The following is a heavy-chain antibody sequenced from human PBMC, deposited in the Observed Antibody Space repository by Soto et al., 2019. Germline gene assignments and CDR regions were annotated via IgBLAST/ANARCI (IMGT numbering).Heavy chain of an antibody. D-gene: IGHD1-1*01. V-gene: IGHV1-69*01. CDR3: ARVGYLAYYFDY. J-gene: IGHJ4*02. CDR2: IIPIFGTA. CDR1: GGTFSSYA. Sequence: ASVKVSCKASGGTFSSYAISWVRQAPGQGLEWMGAIIPIFGTANYAQKFQGRVTITADESTSTAYMELSSLRSEDTAVYYCARVGYLAYYFDYWGQGTLVTVSS.